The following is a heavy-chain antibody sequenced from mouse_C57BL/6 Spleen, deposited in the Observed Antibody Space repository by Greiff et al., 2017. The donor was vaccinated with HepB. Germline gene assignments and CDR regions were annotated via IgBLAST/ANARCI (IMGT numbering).Heavy chain of an antibody. CDR1: GFSLTSYG. V-gene: IGHV2-6*01. J-gene: IGHJ1*03. CDR3: ASGLGRGYFDV. D-gene: IGHD4-1*01. CDR2: IWGVGST. Sequence: VKLQESGPGLVASSQSLSITCTVSGFSLTSYGVDWVRQSPGKGLEWLGVIWGVGSTNYNSALKSRLSISKDNSKSQVFLKMNSLQTDDTAMYYCASGLGRGYFDVWGTGTTVTVSS.